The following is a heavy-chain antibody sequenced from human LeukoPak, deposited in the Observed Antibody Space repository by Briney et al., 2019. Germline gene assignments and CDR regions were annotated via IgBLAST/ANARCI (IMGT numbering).Heavy chain of an antibody. CDR3: ARDSEKYCSGGSCFQIGY. J-gene: IGHJ4*02. CDR1: GGSISSFY. CDR2: IYHSGST. V-gene: IGHV4-38-2*02. D-gene: IGHD2-15*01. Sequence: SETLSLTCTISGGSISSFYWSWIRQPPGKGLEWIGSIYHSGSTYYNPSLKSRVTISVDTSKNQFSLKLSSVTAADTAVYYCARDSEKYCSGGSCFQIGYWGQGTLVTVSS.